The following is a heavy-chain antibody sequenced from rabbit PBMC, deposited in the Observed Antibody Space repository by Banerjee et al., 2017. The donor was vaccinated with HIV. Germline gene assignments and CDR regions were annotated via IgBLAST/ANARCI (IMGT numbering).Heavy chain of an antibody. CDR1: GIDFSSYYY. V-gene: IGHV1S45*01. J-gene: IGHJ3*01. CDR3: ARDTGSSFSSYGMDL. CDR2: IDAGDSGFT. D-gene: IGHD8-1*01. Sequence: QQQLEESGGGLVKPGGTLTLTCKASGIDFSSYYYMCWVRQAPGKGLEWIACIDAGDSGFTYFANWAKGRFTVSKTSSTTVALQMTSLTVADTATYFCARDTGSSFSSYGMDLWGQGTLVTVS.